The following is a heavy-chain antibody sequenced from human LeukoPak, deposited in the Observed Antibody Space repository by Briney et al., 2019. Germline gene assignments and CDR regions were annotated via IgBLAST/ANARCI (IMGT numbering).Heavy chain of an antibody. Sequence: GGTLRLSCAASGFTFSSYGMSWVRQAPGKGLEWVSAISGSGGSTYYADSVKGRFTISRDNSKNTLYLQMNSLRAEDTAVYYCAKSPNGWFGELLYYEVDYWGQGTLVTVSS. CDR2: ISGSGGST. CDR1: GFTFSSYG. D-gene: IGHD3-10*01. CDR3: AKSPNGWFGELLYYEVDY. J-gene: IGHJ4*02. V-gene: IGHV3-23*01.